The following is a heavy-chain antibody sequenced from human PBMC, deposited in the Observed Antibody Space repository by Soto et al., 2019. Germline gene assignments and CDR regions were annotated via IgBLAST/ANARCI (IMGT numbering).Heavy chain of an antibody. CDR1: GFTFSSYA. J-gene: IGHJ6*02. CDR3: ATDIPTGGLYYYYGMDV. CDR2: ISYDGSNK. V-gene: IGHV3-30-3*01. Sequence: QVQLVESGGGVVQPGRSLRLSCAASGFTFSSYAMHWVRQAPGKGLEWVAVISYDGSNKYYADSVKGRFTISRDNSKNTLYLQMNSLRAEDTAVYYCATDIPTGGLYYYYGMDVWGQGTTVTVSS. D-gene: IGHD5-12*01.